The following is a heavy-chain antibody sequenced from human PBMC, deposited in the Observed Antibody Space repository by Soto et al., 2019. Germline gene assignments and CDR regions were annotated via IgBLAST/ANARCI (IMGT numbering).Heavy chain of an antibody. CDR1: GFTFSSYA. Sequence: GGSLRLSCAASGFTFSSYAMSWVRQAPGKGLEWVSAISGSGGSTYYADSVKGRFTISRDNSKNTLYLQMNSLRAEDTAEYYCAKVPLATVTTYYYYMDVWGKGTTVTVSS. CDR2: ISGSGGST. J-gene: IGHJ6*03. CDR3: AKVPLATVTTYYYYMDV. V-gene: IGHV3-23*01. D-gene: IGHD4-4*01.